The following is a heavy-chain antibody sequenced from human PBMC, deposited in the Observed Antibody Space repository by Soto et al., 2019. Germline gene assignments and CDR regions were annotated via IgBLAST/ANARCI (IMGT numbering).Heavy chain of an antibody. V-gene: IGHV1-18*01. Sequence: ASVKVSCKASGYTFTSYGISWVRQAPGQGLEWMGWISAYNGNTNYAQKLQGRVTMTTDTSTSTAYMELRSLRSDDTAVYYCARLPPVDGGNNWFDPWGQGTLVTVSS. D-gene: IGHD3-10*01. J-gene: IGHJ5*02. CDR1: GYTFTSYG. CDR3: ARLPPVDGGNNWFDP. CDR2: ISAYNGNT.